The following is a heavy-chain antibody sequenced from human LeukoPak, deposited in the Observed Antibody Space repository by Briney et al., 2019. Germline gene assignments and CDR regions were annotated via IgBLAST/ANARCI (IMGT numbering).Heavy chain of an antibody. CDR3: AKWTEGPV. V-gene: IGHV3-30*02. D-gene: IGHD1-14*01. CDR2: IRSDGSDK. J-gene: IGHJ4*02. CDR1: GFTFSRHA. Sequence: PGGSLRLSCAASGFTFSRHAIHWVRQAPGKGLEWVAFIRSDGSDKNYAGSVKGRFTISRDNSKNTLYLQMNSLRADDTAVYYCAKWTEGPVWVLGTLVTVSS.